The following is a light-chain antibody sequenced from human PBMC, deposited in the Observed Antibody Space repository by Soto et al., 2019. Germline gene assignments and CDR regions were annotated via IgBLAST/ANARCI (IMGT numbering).Light chain of an antibody. Sequence: EIVLTQSPGTLSLSLGERATLSCRASQSISSNYLAWYQQTPGQAPRLLIYDASSRAAGIPDRFSGSGSGTDFTLTISRLEPEDFGVYYCQQYGGSPRTFGQGTKVEIK. J-gene: IGKJ1*01. CDR1: QSISSNY. CDR2: DAS. CDR3: QQYGGSPRT. V-gene: IGKV3-20*01.